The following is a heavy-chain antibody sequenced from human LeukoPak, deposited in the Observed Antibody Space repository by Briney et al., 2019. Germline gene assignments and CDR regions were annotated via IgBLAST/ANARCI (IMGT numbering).Heavy chain of an antibody. J-gene: IGHJ4*02. CDR2: ISSGSSAI. Sequence: GGSLRLSCAASGFTFSTYGMTWVRQAPGKGLEWVSIISSGSSAIFSADALKGRSTISRDDAKNLLYLDMNSLRAEDTAVYYCARGHTAVTRHFDFWGQGTLVTVSS. D-gene: IGHD4-17*01. CDR3: ARGHTAVTRHFDF. CDR1: GFTFSTYG. V-gene: IGHV3-21*01.